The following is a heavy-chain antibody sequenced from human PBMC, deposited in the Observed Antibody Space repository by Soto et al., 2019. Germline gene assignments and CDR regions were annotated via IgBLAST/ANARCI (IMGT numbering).Heavy chain of an antibody. D-gene: IGHD3-10*01. Sequence: QITLKESGPTLVKPTQTLTLTCTFSGFSLSSSGVGVGWIRQPPGKDLEWHAINYWDDDKRYRPSLKRRLTITKDTSKSQLVLTTTNMHLVDIARYYCANRPPGLWFGVPQCYGMDVRGQGKKLIVSS. CDR2: NYWDDDK. CDR3: ANRPPGLWFGVPQCYGMDV. V-gene: IGHV2-5*02. CDR1: GFSLSSSGVG. J-gene: IGHJ6*02.